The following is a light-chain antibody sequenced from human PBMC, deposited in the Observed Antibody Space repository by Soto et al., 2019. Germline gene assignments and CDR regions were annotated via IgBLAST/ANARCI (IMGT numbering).Light chain of an antibody. Sequence: EIVMTQYPATLSVSPGERATLSCRASQSIGSNLAWYLQKPGHAPSLLIYRASTRAHGLQARFSGSGSGKEFKLHISNLMSEDFAVFYCQQYYKWPRTFGQGTKV. CDR3: QQYYKWPRT. CDR1: QSIGSN. CDR2: RAS. V-gene: IGKV3-15*01. J-gene: IGKJ1*01.